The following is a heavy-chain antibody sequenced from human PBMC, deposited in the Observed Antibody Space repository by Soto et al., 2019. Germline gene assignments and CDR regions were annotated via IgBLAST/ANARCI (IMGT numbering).Heavy chain of an antibody. CDR3: ARSAVGATKSGFDS. CDR1: GASINNGGHY. J-gene: IGHJ4*02. CDR2: IYYSGTT. Sequence: QVQLQESGPGLVKPSQTLSLTCNVSGASINNGGHYWSWIRQPPGKGLEWIGFIYYSGTTYYNPSLKSRVTISVHTSKIQFALKLNSVTAADTAVYYCARSAVGATKSGFDSWGQGTLVTVSS. D-gene: IGHD1-26*01. V-gene: IGHV4-31*03.